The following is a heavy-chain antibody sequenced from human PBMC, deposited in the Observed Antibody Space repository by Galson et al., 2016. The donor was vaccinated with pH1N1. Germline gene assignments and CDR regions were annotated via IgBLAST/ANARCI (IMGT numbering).Heavy chain of an antibody. CDR2: INWSSGSI. Sequence: LRLSCAAAGFTFGYHGMHWVRQVPGKGLEWVSGINWSSGSIAYADSVRGRFTISRDNAKNSLYLQMNSLRPEDTALYYCVTDSGDGDRNLVPHDAFDVWGQGTMVTVSS. CDR1: GFTFGYHG. J-gene: IGHJ3*01. CDR3: VTDSGDGDRNLVPHDAFDV. V-gene: IGHV3-9*01. D-gene: IGHD4-17*01.